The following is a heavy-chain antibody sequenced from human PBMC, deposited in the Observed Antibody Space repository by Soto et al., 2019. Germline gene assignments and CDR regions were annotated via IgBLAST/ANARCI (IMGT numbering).Heavy chain of an antibody. CDR3: AKGLDNYRVYYYYMDV. Sequence: EVQLVESGGGLVQPGRSLRLSCAASGFTFDDYAMHWVRQAPGKGLEWVSGTSWNSGSIGYAASVKGRFTISRDNAKNSLYRQMNSLRADDTALYYCAKGLDNYRVYYYYMDVWGKGTTVTVSS. J-gene: IGHJ6*03. CDR1: GFTFDDYA. V-gene: IGHV3-9*01. CDR2: TSWNSGSI. D-gene: IGHD2-2*03.